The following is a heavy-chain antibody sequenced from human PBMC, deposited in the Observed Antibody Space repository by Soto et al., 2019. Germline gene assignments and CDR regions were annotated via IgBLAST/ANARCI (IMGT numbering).Heavy chain of an antibody. Sequence: QVQLQESGPGLVKPSQTLSLTCTVYGGSISSGDNYWSWIRQPPGKGLEWIGYIYYSGSTYYNPSLKSRVSISVDTSKNQFSLKLSSVTAADTAVYYCARAGITGSLFDYWGQGTLVTVSS. CDR1: GGSISSGDNY. V-gene: IGHV4-30-4*01. CDR3: ARAGITGSLFDY. J-gene: IGHJ4*02. CDR2: IYYSGST. D-gene: IGHD1-20*01.